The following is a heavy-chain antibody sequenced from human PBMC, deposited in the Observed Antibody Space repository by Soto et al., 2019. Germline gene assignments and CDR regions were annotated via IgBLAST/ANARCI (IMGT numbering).Heavy chain of an antibody. CDR3: SSVMSGVSWTNAY. CDR1: GFTFSAYS. J-gene: IGHJ4*02. V-gene: IGHV3-21*02. CDR2: IGSSTSYI. Sequence: EVQLVESGGGLVKPGESLRLSCVASGFTFSAYSMTWVRQAPGKGLEWVSSIGSSTSYIYYADSVAGRFTISRDNAKHSRSLQRHSVIAEETAGYYCSSVMSGVSWTNAYWGQGTLVPFSS. D-gene: IGHD2-15*01.